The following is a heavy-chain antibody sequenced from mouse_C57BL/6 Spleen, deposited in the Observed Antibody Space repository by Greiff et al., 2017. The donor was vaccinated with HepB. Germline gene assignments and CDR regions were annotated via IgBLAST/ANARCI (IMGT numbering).Heavy chain of an antibody. CDR2: ISDGGSYT. V-gene: IGHV5-4*03. CDR3: ASLYSNYWYFDV. Sequence: EVMLVESGGGLVKPGGSLKLSCAASGFTFSSYAMSWVRQTPEKRLEWVATISDGGSYTYYPDNVKGRFTISRDNAKNNLYLQMSHLKSEDTAMYYCASLYSNYWYFDVWGTGTTVTVSS. J-gene: IGHJ1*03. D-gene: IGHD2-5*01. CDR1: GFTFSSYA.